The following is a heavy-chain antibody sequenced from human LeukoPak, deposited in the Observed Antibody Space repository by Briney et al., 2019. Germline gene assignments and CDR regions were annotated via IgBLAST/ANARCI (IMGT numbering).Heavy chain of an antibody. D-gene: IGHD1-14*01. V-gene: IGHV1-2*02. CDR1: GYTFTDYY. J-gene: IGHJ4*02. CDR2: INPNSGDT. Sequence: ASVKVSCKASGYTFTDYYIHWVRQAPGQGLEWMGWINPNSGDTNYAQNFQGRVTMTRDTSISTAYMELSRLTSDDTAVYYRASSTSYIRYWGQGTLVTVCS. CDR3: ASSTSYIRY.